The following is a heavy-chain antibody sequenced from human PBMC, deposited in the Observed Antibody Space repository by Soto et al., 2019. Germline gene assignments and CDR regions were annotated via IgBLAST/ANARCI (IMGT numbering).Heavy chain of an antibody. V-gene: IGHV3-64*01. CDR1: GFTPSGYA. Sequence: GGALRLSCAASGFTPSGYAMGLGRQAPGKGLEYVSGISSNGVGTYYANSVQGRFTISRDNSKNTVYLQMGSLRPEDMAVYYCARRARPDFYYMDVWGKGTTVTVSS. D-gene: IGHD6-6*01. CDR2: ISSNGVGT. J-gene: IGHJ6*03. CDR3: ARRARPDFYYMDV.